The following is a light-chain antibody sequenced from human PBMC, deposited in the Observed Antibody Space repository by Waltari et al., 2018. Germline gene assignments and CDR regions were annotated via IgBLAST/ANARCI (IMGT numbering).Light chain of an antibody. CDR1: RSNIGSYSP. Sequence: QSVLTQPPSVSGAPGQRVTISCTGSRSNIGSYSPVHRYQHLPGTAPQVLIYANNNRPSGVPDRFSGSKSGASASLAITGLQAEDEADYYCQSFDSSLDGYVFGTGTKVTVL. J-gene: IGLJ1*01. V-gene: IGLV1-40*01. CDR2: ANN. CDR3: QSFDSSLDGYV.